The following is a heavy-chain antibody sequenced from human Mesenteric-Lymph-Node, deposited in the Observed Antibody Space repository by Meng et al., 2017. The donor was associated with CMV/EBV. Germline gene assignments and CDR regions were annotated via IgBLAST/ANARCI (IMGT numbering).Heavy chain of an antibody. CDR1: GYTFTGYY. V-gene: IGHV1-2*02. D-gene: IGHD6-19*01. CDR2: INPNSGGT. Sequence: ASVKVSCKASGYTFTGYYMHWVRQAPGQGLEWMGWINPNSGGTNYAQKFQGRVTMTRDTSISTAYMELSRLRSDDTAVYYCARDQEAVAGTDYWDQGTLVTVSS. J-gene: IGHJ4*02. CDR3: ARDQEAVAGTDY.